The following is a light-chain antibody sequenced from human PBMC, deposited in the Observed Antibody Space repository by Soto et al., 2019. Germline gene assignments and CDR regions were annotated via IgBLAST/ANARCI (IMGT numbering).Light chain of an antibody. CDR2: DAS. Sequence: DIGFTQSPATLSLSPGERTTLSCRANQSVGTYLNWYQQKSGQAPRLLIFDASNRAAGIPARFSGSGSGTDFTLTISSLDPEDFAVYFCQQRRLWLTFGGGTKVE. CDR3: QQRRLWLT. V-gene: IGKV3-11*01. J-gene: IGKJ4*01. CDR1: QSVGTY.